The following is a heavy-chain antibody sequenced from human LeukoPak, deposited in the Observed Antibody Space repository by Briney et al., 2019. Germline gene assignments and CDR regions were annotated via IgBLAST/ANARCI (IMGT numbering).Heavy chain of an antibody. Sequence: PGGSLRLSCAASGFTFSSYGMHWVRQAPGKGLEWVAVIWYDGSNKYYADSVKGRFTISRDNSKNTLYLQMNSLRAEDTAVYYCARGSRSRSGWLGENWFDPWGQGTLVTVSS. CDR3: ARGSRSRSGWLGENWFDP. CDR1: GFTFSSYG. J-gene: IGHJ5*02. V-gene: IGHV3-33*01. D-gene: IGHD6-19*01. CDR2: IWYDGSNK.